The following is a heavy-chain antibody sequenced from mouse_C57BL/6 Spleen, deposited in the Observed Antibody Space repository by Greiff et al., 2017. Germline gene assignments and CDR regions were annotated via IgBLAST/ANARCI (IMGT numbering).Heavy chain of an antibody. D-gene: IGHD1-3*01. V-gene: IGHV1-54*01. CDR3: ASRGSSRAMDY. CDR1: GYAFTNYL. CDR2: INPGSGGT. Sequence: VQLQQSGAELVRPGTSVKVSCKASGYAFTNYLIEWVKQRPGQGLEWIGVINPGSGGTNYNEKFKGKATLTADKSSSTAYMQRSSLTSEDSAVYFFASRGSSRAMDYWGQGTSVTVSS. J-gene: IGHJ4*01.